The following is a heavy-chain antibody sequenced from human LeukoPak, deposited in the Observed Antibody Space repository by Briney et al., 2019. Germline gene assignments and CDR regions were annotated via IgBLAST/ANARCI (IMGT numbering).Heavy chain of an antibody. CDR3: ARGGGGHDYKGIC. Sequence: ASVKVSCKASGYTFTGYYMHWGRQAPGQGLEWMGWINPNSGGTDYAQKFQGRVTMTRDTSISTVYMELSRLRSDDTAVYYCARGGGGHDYKGICWGQGTLVTVSS. J-gene: IGHJ4*02. V-gene: IGHV1-2*02. D-gene: IGHD4-11*01. CDR2: INPNSGGT. CDR1: GYTFTGYY.